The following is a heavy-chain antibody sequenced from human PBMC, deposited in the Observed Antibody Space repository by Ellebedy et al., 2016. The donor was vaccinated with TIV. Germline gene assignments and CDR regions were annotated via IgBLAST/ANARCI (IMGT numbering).Heavy chain of an antibody. CDR2: ISSNGVTT. CDR1: GFTFSNYA. D-gene: IGHD2-15*01. V-gene: IGHV3-64*01. CDR3: AGRYCSGGNCFHAVDY. Sequence: PGGSLRLSCAAPGFTFSNYAMYWVRRAPGKGLEYVAIISSNGVTTYYANSAKGRFTISRDNSKNTLYLQMGSLRLEDMGVYECAGRYCSGGNCFHAVDYWGQGTLVTVSS. J-gene: IGHJ4*02.